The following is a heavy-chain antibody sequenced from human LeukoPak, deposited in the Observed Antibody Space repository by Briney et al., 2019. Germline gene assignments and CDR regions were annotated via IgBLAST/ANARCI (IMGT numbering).Heavy chain of an antibody. CDR1: GYSFATSW. J-gene: IGHJ6*03. CDR3: ARGGWIVGASGSMDYYYMDV. D-gene: IGHD1-26*01. Sequence: KISCKGSGYSFATSWIGWVRQAPGQGLEWMGGIMPIFGTANYAQKFQGRVTITADESTSTAYMELSSLRSEDTAVYYCARGGWIVGASGSMDYYYMDVWGKGTTVTISS. V-gene: IGHV1-69*01. CDR2: IMPIFGTA.